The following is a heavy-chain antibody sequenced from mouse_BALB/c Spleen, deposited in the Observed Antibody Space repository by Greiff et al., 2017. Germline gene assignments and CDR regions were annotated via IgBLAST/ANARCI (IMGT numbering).Heavy chain of an antibody. CDR2: ISYSGST. CDR1: GYSITSDYA. V-gene: IGHV3-2*02. J-gene: IGHJ3*01. Sequence: VQLKESGPGLVKPSQSLSLTCTVTGYSITSDYAWNWIRQFPGNKLEWMGYISYSGSTSYNPSLKSRISITRDTSKNQFFLQLNSVTTEDTATYYCARGNNYGAYWGQGTLVTVSA. D-gene: IGHD5-1-1*01. CDR3: ARGNNYGAY.